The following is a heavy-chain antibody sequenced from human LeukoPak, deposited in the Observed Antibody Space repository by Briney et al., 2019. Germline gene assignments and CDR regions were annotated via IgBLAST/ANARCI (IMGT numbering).Heavy chain of an antibody. CDR1: GYTFTSYA. CDR3: AREHEQLVPLRLYYYYGMDV. J-gene: IGHJ6*02. Sequence: ASVKVSRKASGYTFTSYAMHWVRQAPGQRLEWMGWINAGNGNTKYSQKFQGRVTITRDTSASTAYMELSSLRSEDTAVYYCAREHEQLVPLRLYYYYGMDVWGQGTTVTVSS. V-gene: IGHV1-3*01. CDR2: INAGNGNT. D-gene: IGHD6-13*01.